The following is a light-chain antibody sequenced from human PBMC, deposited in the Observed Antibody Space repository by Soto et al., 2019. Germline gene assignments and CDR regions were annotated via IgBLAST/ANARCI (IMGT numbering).Light chain of an antibody. Sequence: DIVMTQSPDSLAVSLGERATINCKSSQNVLYSSNNKNYLAWYQQKPGQPPKLLIYWASTRESGVPDRFSGSGSGTDFTLTISSLQAGDVAVYYCQQYYGTPLTFGGGTKVEIK. V-gene: IGKV4-1*01. CDR3: QQYYGTPLT. J-gene: IGKJ4*01. CDR2: WAS. CDR1: QNVLYSSNNKNY.